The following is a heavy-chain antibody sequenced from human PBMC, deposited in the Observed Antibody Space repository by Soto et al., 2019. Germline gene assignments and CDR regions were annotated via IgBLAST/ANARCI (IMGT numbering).Heavy chain of an antibody. Sequence: LSLTCSVSGDYIHVGGYYWTWIRQRPGKGLEWMGYIYYTGKTYYNPSLESRLTMSVDRSKNQFSLRLTSVTAADTAVYFCGRDLTSNANCIDPWGQGTLVTVSS. J-gene: IGHJ5*02. CDR3: GRDLTSNANCIDP. D-gene: IGHD2-2*01. CDR2: IYYTGKT. V-gene: IGHV4-30-4*01. CDR1: GDYIHVGGYY.